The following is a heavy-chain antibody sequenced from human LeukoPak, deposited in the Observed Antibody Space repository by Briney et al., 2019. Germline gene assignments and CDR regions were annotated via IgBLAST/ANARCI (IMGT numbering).Heavy chain of an antibody. D-gene: IGHD1-26*01. V-gene: IGHV4-34*01. J-gene: IGHJ4*02. CDR2: INHSGST. CDR1: GDSITSYY. CDR3: ARASGSYLD. Sequence: SETLSLTCTVSGDSITSYYWSWIRQSPGKGLEWIGEINHSGSTNYNPSLKNRVTISVDTSKNQFSLKLSSVTAADTAVYYCARASGSYLDWGQGTLVTVSS.